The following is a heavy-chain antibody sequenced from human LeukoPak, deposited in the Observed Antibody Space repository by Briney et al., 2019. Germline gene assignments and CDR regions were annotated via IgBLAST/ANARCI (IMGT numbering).Heavy chain of an antibody. J-gene: IGHJ4*02. D-gene: IGHD2-15*01. V-gene: IGHV4-34*01. CDR1: GGSFSGYY. Sequence: SETLSLTCAVYGGSFSGYYWSWIRQPPGKGLEWIGEINHSGSTNYNPSLKSRVTISVDTSKNQFSLKLSSVTAADTAVHYCARQTAIVAISTGGFDYWGQGTLVTVSS. CDR3: ARQTAIVAISTGGFDY. CDR2: INHSGST.